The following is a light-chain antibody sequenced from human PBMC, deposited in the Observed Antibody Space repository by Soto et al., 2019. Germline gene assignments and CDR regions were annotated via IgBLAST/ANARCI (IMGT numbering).Light chain of an antibody. CDR2: DTS. V-gene: IGKV3-15*01. CDR1: QSVSIH. CDR3: QQYSNWPPIT. Sequence: ETVMTQSPGTLSVSLGERATLSCRSSQSVSIHLAWYQQKPGQAPRLLIYDTSTRATGIPARFSGSGSGTEFTLTISSLQSEDFAVYYCQQYSNWPPITFGQGTQREIK. J-gene: IGKJ5*01.